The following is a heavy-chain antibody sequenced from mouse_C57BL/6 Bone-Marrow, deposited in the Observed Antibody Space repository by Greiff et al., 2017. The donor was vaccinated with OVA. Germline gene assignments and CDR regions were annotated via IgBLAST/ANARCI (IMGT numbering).Heavy chain of an antibody. D-gene: IGHD2-5*01. J-gene: IGHJ2*01. CDR3: ARGGDYSNSRYYYDY. V-gene: IGHV1-78*01. CDR2: IYPRDGST. Sequence: PEQGLEWIGYIYPRDGSTKYNEKFKGKATLTADKSSSTAYMQLNSLTSEDSAVYFCARGGDYSNSRYYYDYWGQGTTLTVSS.